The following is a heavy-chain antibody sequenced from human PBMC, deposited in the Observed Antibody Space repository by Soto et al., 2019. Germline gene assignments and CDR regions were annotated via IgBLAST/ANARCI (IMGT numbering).Heavy chain of an antibody. CDR3: ARDGEVGATGYYYGMDV. CDR2: IKQDGSEK. CDR1: GFTFSSYW. J-gene: IGHJ6*02. Sequence: GGSLRLSCAASGFTFSSYWMSWVRQAPGKGLEWVANIKQDGSEKYYVDSVKGRFTISRDNAKNSLYLQMNSLRAEDTAVYYCARDGEVGATGYYYGMDVWGQGTTVTV. D-gene: IGHD1-26*01. V-gene: IGHV3-7*01.